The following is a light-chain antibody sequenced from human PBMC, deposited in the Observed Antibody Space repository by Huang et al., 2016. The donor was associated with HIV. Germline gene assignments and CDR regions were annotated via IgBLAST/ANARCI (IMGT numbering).Light chain of an antibody. CDR1: QSVNNY. Sequence: EIVLTQSPATLSLSPGERATLSCRASQSVNNYLAWYQQKPGQAPRLPIYDASNRAAGIPARFSGSGSGTDFTLTISSLEPEDFALYYCHQRSNWPRTFGQGTKVEIK. CDR2: DAS. CDR3: HQRSNWPRT. J-gene: IGKJ1*01. V-gene: IGKV3-11*01.